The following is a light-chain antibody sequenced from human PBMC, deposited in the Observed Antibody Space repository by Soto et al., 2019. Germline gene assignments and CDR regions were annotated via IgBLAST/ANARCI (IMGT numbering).Light chain of an antibody. V-gene: IGKV3-11*01. CDR2: DIS. CDR3: QQRRNWPRT. CDR1: QTVNSY. Sequence: DIVLTQSTATLSLSPGERATLSCRASQTVNSYLAWYQQKPGQAPRLLVYDISYRAAGVPARFSGSGSGTDFPLTISSLEPEDFAVYYCQQRRNWPRTFGQGTKVEIK. J-gene: IGKJ1*01.